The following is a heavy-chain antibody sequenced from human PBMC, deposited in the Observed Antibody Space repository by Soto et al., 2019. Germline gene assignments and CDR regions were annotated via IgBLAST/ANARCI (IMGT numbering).Heavy chain of an antibody. Sequence: GGSLRLSCAASGFTFSSYSMNWVRQAPGKGLEWVSSISSSSSYIYYADSVKGRFTISRDNAKNSLYLQMNSLRAEDTAVYYCARAPVAGNARLKNAFDIWGQGTMVTVSS. J-gene: IGHJ3*02. CDR2: ISSSSSYI. CDR1: GFTFSSYS. V-gene: IGHV3-21*01. CDR3: ARAPVAGNARLKNAFDI. D-gene: IGHD6-19*01.